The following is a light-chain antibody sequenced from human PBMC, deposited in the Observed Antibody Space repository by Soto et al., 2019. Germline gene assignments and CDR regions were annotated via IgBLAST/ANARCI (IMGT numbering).Light chain of an antibody. J-gene: IGLJ3*02. CDR2: EVS. V-gene: IGLV2-8*01. CDR3: GSYVGSKSFV. CDR1: SSDIGDYNY. Sequence: QSVLTQPPSASGSLGQSVTISCTGTSSDIGDYNYVSWYQQHAGKAPKLMIYEVSQRPSGVPDRFSGSKSGNTASLTVSGLQAEDEADYYCGSYVGSKSFVFGGVTKLTVL.